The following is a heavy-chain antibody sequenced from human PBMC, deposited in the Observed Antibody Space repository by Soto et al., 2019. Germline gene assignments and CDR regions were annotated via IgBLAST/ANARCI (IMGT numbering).Heavy chain of an antibody. V-gene: IGHV3-33*01. D-gene: IGHD2-15*01. CDR1: GFTCSSYG. CDR3: ARDPGWDIVVVVASEGMDV. Sequence: GGALRLSCAAPGFTCSSYGMHWVRQAPGKGLEWVAVIWYDGSNKYYADSVKGRFTISRDNSKNTLYLQMNSLRAEDTAVYYCARDPGWDIVVVVASEGMDVWGQGTTVTVSS. CDR2: IWYDGSNK. J-gene: IGHJ6*02.